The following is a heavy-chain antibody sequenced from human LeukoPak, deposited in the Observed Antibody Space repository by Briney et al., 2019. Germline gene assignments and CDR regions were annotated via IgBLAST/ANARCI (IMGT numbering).Heavy chain of an antibody. CDR3: AKDLDGYSSGWSFDY. J-gene: IGHJ4*02. V-gene: IGHV3-48*01. CDR2: TSSSSNSI. CDR1: GFILSSYS. Sequence: GGSLRLSCAASGFILSSYSMHWVRQAPGKGLEWASYTSSSSNSIQYAESVKGRFTISRDNSKNTLYLQMNSLRAEDTAVYYCAKDLDGYSSGWSFDYWGQGTLVTVPS. D-gene: IGHD6-19*01.